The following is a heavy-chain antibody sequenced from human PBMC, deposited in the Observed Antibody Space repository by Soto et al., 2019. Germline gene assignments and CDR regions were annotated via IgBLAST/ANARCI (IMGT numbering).Heavy chain of an antibody. V-gene: IGHV4-61*01. CDR3: AREGRDYGDYMDY. CDR2: IYYSGST. Sequence: QVQLQESGPGLVKPSETLSLTCTVSGGSVSSGSYYWSWIRQPPGKGLEWIGYIYYSGSTNYNRSLKSRVTISVDTSKHQCSLKLSSVTAADTAVYYCAREGRDYGDYMDYWGQGTLVTVSS. CDR1: GGSVSSGSYY. D-gene: IGHD4-17*01. J-gene: IGHJ4*02.